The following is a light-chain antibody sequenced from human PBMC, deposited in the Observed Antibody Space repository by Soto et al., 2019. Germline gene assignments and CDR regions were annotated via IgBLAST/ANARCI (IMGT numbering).Light chain of an antibody. J-gene: IGLJ3*02. CDR2: LEASGSY. Sequence: QAVLTQSSSASASLGSSVKLTCTLSSGHYSYIVAWHQQQPGKAPRYLMKLEASGSYNKGSGVPDRFSGSSSGADRYLTISNLQSEDEADYYCETWDSNTNWVFGGGTKVTVL. V-gene: IGLV4-60*03. CDR1: SGHYSYI. CDR3: ETWDSNTNWV.